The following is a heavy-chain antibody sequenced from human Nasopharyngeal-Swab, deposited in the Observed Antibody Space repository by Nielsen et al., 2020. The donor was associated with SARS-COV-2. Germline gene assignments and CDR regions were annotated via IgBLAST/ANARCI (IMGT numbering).Heavy chain of an antibody. CDR2: ISSSSSLK. CDR1: GFTFSSSE. J-gene: IGHJ4*02. Sequence: GESLKISCAASGFTFSSSEMNWVRHAPGKGLEWVSYISSSSSLKSYADSVKGRFTISRDNAKNSLYLQMNSLRAEDTAVYYCARFMTTVTSFDYWGQGILVTVSS. D-gene: IGHD4-17*01. CDR3: ARFMTTVTSFDY. V-gene: IGHV3-48*03.